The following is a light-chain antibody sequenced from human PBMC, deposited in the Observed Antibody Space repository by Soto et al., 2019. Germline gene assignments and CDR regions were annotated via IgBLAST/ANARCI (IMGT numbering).Light chain of an antibody. V-gene: IGKV1-12*02. CDR1: QDIRTW. CDR2: VSS. CDR3: QQANSFPFT. J-gene: IGKJ3*01. Sequence: DIQMTQSPSSVSASVGDRVTITCRASQDIRTWLAWYQQNPGKAPKLLIYVSSSLQSGVPSRISGSGSGTDFTLTISSLQPEDFATYDCQQANSFPFTFGPGTKVDLK.